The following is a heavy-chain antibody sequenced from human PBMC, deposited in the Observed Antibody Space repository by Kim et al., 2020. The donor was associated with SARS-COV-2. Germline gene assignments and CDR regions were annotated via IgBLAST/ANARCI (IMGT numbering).Heavy chain of an antibody. Sequence: GGSLRLSCSASGFTFSSYAMHWVRQAPGKGLEYVSAISSNGGSTYYADSVKGRFTISRDNSKNTLYLQMSSLRAEDTAVYYCVKALRPTAMATSNYYYYGMDVWVQGTTVTVSS. D-gene: IGHD5-18*01. CDR2: ISSNGGST. CDR3: VKALRPTAMATSNYYYYGMDV. J-gene: IGHJ6*02. CDR1: GFTFSSYA. V-gene: IGHV3-64D*09.